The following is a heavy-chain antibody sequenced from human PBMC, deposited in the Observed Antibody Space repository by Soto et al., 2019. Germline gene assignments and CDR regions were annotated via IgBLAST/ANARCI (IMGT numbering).Heavy chain of an antibody. CDR3: ARDLTPGLVDH. J-gene: IGHJ4*02. CDR2: ISAYNGNT. Sequence: QVQLVQSGAEVKKPGASVKVSCKASGYTFTSYGISWVRQAPGQGLEWMGWISAYNGNTKYAQKLQGRVTVTTDTSTSTAYMELRSLTSDDTAVYSCARDLTPGLVDHWGQGTLVTVSS. V-gene: IGHV1-18*01. CDR1: GYTFTSYG. D-gene: IGHD3-9*01.